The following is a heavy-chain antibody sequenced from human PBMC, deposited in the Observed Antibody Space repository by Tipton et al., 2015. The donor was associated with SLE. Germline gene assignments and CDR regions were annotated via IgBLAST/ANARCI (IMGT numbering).Heavy chain of an antibody. CDR1: GGSISSYY. CDR3: ARGGRYIGSYYYFDY. J-gene: IGHJ4*02. Sequence: TLSLTCTVSGGSISSYYWSWIRQPPGKGLEWIGYIYYSGSTNYNPSLKSRVTIPVDTSKNQFSLKLSSVTAADTAVYYCARGGRYIGSYYYFDYWGQGTLVTVSS. CDR2: IYYSGST. D-gene: IGHD1-26*01. V-gene: IGHV4-59*08.